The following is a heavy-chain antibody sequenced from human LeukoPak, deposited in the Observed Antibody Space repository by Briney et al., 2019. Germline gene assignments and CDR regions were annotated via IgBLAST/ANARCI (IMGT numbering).Heavy chain of an antibody. CDR3: ARLPDLAVAGGCDY. D-gene: IGHD6-19*01. V-gene: IGHV3-23*01. Sequence: GGSLRLSCAASGFTFDMYAMSWVRQAPGKGLEWVSSLTGSGDTTYYADSVKGRFTISRDNSKNTLYLQMNSLRADDTALYYCARLPDLAVAGGCDYWGQGSRVTVSS. J-gene: IGHJ4*02. CDR1: GFTFDMYA. CDR2: LTGSGDTT.